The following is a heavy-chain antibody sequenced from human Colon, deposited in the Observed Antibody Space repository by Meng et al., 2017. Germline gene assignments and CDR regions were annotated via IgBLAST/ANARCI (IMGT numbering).Heavy chain of an antibody. CDR3: AREREGEHDYGDRFFDY. CDR1: RYTFTCYD. J-gene: IGHJ4*02. Sequence: QPGVEEQKPGILVKLSCKSSRYTFTCYDLHCVRPAAGQGLEWMGRINPNSGVTNHAQKFQGRVTMTRDTSISTAYMELSRVRFDDTAVYYCAREREGEHDYGDRFFDYWGQGTLVTVSS. V-gene: IGHV1-2*06. CDR2: INPNSGVT. D-gene: IGHD4-17*01.